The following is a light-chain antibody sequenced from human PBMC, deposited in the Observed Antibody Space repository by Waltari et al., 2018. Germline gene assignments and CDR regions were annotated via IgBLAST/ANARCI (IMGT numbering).Light chain of an antibody. Sequence: SYELTQPSSVSVSPGQRARITCSGDVLAKKYARWFQQKPGQAPVVVIYKDRERPSGIPERFSGSSSGTTVTLTISGAQVEDEGDYYCYSATDNYRVFGGGTKLTVL. V-gene: IGLV3-27*01. CDR2: KDR. J-gene: IGLJ3*02. CDR1: VLAKKY. CDR3: YSATDNYRV.